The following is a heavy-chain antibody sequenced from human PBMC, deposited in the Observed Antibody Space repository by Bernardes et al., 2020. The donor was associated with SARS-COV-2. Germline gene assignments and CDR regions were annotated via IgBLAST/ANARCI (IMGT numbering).Heavy chain of an antibody. CDR1: GYYLTSSG. J-gene: IGHJ4*02. V-gene: IGHV1-18*01. CDR3: ARDNGDPPTQSLFH. D-gene: IGHD2-8*01. Sequence: ASVKVSCKASGYYLTSSGITWVRQAPGLGLEWIGWINAYNGNTYYAQRLQGRVTVTMDPSTSTAYVELRSLTSDDTAVYYCARDNGDPPTQSLFHWGQGTLVTVSS. CDR2: INAYNGNT.